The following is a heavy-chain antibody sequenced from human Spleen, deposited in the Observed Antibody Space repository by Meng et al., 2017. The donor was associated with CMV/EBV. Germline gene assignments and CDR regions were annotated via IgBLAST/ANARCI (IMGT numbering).Heavy chain of an antibody. CDR2: IYYSGST. J-gene: IGHJ4*02. CDR3: ARFYDFYY. CDR1: GGSFSGYY. V-gene: IGHV4-34*01. Sequence: SETLSLTCAVYGGSFSGYYWSWIRQPPGKGLEWIGSIYYSGSTYYNPSLKSRVTISVDTSKNQFSLKLSSVTAADTAVYYCARFYDFYYWGQGTLVTVSS. D-gene: IGHD3-16*01.